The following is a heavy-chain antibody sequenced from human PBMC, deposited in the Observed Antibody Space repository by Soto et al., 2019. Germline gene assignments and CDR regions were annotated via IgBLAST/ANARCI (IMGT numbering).Heavy chain of an antibody. J-gene: IGHJ5*02. CDR3: AHRATMTIFGLIIDSGIWFDP. Sequence: QINLIESGPTLVKPTQTLTLTCTFSGFSLSTSGAAVGWVRQPPGRALEGLALIYWDGDKRYNASLGNRLTITKDTSMNQVVLTSTTVDPADTATYYCAHRATMTIFGLIIDSGIWFDPWGQGTRVIVSS. CDR2: IYWDGDK. V-gene: IGHV2-5*02. CDR1: GFSLSTSGAA. D-gene: IGHD3-3*01.